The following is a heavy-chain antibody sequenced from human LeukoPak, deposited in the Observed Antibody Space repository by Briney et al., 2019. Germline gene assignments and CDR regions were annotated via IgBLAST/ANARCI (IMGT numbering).Heavy chain of an antibody. CDR3: ARGDFWSGYDNWFDP. CDR2: INHSGST. D-gene: IGHD3-3*01. V-gene: IGHV4-34*01. J-gene: IGHJ5*02. Sequence: PSETLSLTCTVSGGSISSYYWSWIRQPPGKGLEWIGEINHSGSTNYNPSLKSRVTISVDTSKNQFSLKLSSVTAADTAVYYCARGDFWSGYDNWFDPWSQGTLVTVSS. CDR1: GGSISSYY.